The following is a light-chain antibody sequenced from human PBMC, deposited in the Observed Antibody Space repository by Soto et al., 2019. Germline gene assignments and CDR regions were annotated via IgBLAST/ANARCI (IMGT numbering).Light chain of an antibody. CDR2: ATS. J-gene: IGKJ1*01. CDR3: QQFGISPWT. CDR1: RIIGHNY. Sequence: EIVLTQSPATLSVSPGDRTTLSCRASRIIGHNYLAWYQQKNGQAPRLLIYATSTRDTGIPDRFSGSGSVTDFTLTISSLEPEDFEVYYCQQFGISPWTFGQGTKVDIK. V-gene: IGKV3-20*01.